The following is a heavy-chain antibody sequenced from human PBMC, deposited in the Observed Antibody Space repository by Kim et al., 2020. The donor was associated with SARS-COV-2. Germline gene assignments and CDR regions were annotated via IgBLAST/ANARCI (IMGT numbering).Heavy chain of an antibody. Sequence: GGSLRLYCAASGFTFSSYGMHWVRQAPGKGLEWVAVIWYDGSNKYYADSVKGRFTISRDNSKNTLYLQMNSLRAEDTAVYYCARAIYYDSSGFNDYWGQGTLVTVSS. D-gene: IGHD3-22*01. CDR2: IWYDGSNK. CDR3: ARAIYYDSSGFNDY. V-gene: IGHV3-33*01. J-gene: IGHJ4*02. CDR1: GFTFSSYG.